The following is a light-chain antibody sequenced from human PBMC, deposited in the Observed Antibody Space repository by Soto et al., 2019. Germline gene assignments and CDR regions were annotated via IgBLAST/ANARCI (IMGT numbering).Light chain of an antibody. CDR3: QQSYSTPPLT. Sequence: DIQITQSPSSLSASVGDRVTITCRASQSISSYLNWYQQKPGKAPKLLIYAASSLQSGVPSRFSGSGSGTDFTLTISSLQPEDFATYYCQQSYSTPPLTFGQGTRLEIK. CDR2: AAS. V-gene: IGKV1-39*01. J-gene: IGKJ5*01. CDR1: QSISSY.